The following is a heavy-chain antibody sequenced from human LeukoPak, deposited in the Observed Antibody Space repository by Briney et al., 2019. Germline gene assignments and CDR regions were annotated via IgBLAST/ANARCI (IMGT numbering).Heavy chain of an antibody. J-gene: IGHJ5*02. CDR1: GYSFTSYW. Sequence: GESLKISCKGSGYSFTSYWIGWVRQMPGKGLEWMGIIYAGDSDTRYSPSFQGQVTISADKSISTAYLQWSSLKASDTAMYYCARSQYCSGGSCHTDSWGQGTLVTVSS. CDR3: ARSQYCSGGSCHTDS. V-gene: IGHV5-51*01. D-gene: IGHD2-15*01. CDR2: IYAGDSDT.